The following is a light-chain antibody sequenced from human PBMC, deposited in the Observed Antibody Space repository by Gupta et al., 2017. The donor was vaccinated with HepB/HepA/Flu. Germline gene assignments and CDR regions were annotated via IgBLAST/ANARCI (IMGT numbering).Light chain of an antibody. CDR3: QQYGTLLIT. Sequence: ENVLTQSPGTLSLSPGERASFSCRASQSVSSNWVAWYQQKPSQAPRLLIYGASSRATGIPDRFSGSGSGTDFTLTISSLEPEDFAVYYCQQYGTLLITFGQGTRLEIK. V-gene: IGKV3-20*01. CDR2: GAS. CDR1: QSVSSNW. J-gene: IGKJ5*01.